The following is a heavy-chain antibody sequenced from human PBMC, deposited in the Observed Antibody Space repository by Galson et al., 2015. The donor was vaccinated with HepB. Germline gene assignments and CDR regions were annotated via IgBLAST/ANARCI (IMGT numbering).Heavy chain of an antibody. CDR2: IDPSDSYT. Sequence: QSGAEVKKPGESLRISCKGSGYSFTSYWISWVRQMPGKGLEWVGRIDPSDSYTNYSPSFQGHVTISADKSISTAYLQWSSLKASDTAMYYCARLGGYYDSWGWFDPWGQGTLVTVSS. V-gene: IGHV5-10-1*01. CDR1: GYSFTSYW. D-gene: IGHD3-22*01. J-gene: IGHJ5*02. CDR3: ARLGGYYDSWGWFDP.